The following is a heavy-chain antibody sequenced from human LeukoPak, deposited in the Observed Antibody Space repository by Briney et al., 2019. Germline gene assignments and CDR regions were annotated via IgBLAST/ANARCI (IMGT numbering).Heavy chain of an antibody. CDR2: ISTYNGNT. J-gene: IGHJ6*03. CDR3: ALPAKGAYFYYYMEV. V-gene: IGHV1-18*01. CDR1: AYTSPNYG. D-gene: IGHD2-2*01. Sequence: ASVKVSCKASAYTSPNYGITWVRQAPGRGLEWMGWISTYNGNTQYAQKVQGRITMTTDTPTKTVYMELRSLRFNDTAVYYCALPAKGAYFYYYMEVWGKGTTVTVSS.